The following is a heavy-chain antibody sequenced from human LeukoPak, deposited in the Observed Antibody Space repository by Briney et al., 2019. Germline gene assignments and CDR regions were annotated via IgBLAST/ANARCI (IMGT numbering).Heavy chain of an antibody. CDR3: QGTFGGAPYGMDV. CDR2: ISYDGSNK. V-gene: IGHV3-30-3*01. CDR1: GFTFSSYA. J-gene: IGHJ6*02. Sequence: GRSLRLSCAASGFTFSSYAMHWVRQAPGKGLEWVAVISYDGSNKYYADSVKGRFTIPRDNSKNTLYLQMNSLRAEDTAVYYCQGTFGGAPYGMDVWGQGTTVTVSS. D-gene: IGHD3-16*01.